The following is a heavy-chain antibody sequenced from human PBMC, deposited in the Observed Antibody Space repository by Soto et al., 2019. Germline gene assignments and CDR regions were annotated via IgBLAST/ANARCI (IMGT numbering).Heavy chain of an antibody. D-gene: IGHD6-19*01. J-gene: IGHJ4*02. CDR3: AHDRWSGWYFDY. CDR1: GFSLSTSGVG. CDR2: IYWDDDK. Sequence: QITLKESGPTLVKHTQTLTLTCTFSGFSLSTSGVGVGWIRQPPGKALEWLALIYWDDDKRYSPSLKSRLNITKDTSKNQVVLTITNMDPVDTATYYCAHDRWSGWYFDYWGQGTLVTVSS. V-gene: IGHV2-5*02.